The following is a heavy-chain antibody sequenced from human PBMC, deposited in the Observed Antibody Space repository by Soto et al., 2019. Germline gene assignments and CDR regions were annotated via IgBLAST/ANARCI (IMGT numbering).Heavy chain of an antibody. D-gene: IGHD6-19*01. J-gene: IGHJ4*02. CDR1: GYTFTSYY. V-gene: IGHV1-46*01. Sequence: ASVKVSCKASGYTFTSYYMHWVRQAPGQGLEWMGIINPSGGSTSYAQKLQGRVTMTTDTSTSTAYMELRSLRSDDTAVYYCARDGVGSGWYYYFDYWGQGTLVTVSS. CDR3: ARDGVGSGWYYYFDY. CDR2: INPSGGST.